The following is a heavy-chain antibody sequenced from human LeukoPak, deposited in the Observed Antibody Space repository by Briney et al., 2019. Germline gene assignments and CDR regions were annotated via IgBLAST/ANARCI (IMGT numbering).Heavy chain of an antibody. CDR2: ISISGDRT. Sequence: PGGSLRLSCAASEFTFSNHAVTWVRQAPGKGLEWVSSISISGDRTFYADSVRGRFTICRDNSKNTLYLQMNSLGAEDTAIYYCANEIRPNDYWGQGTLVTVSS. D-gene: IGHD6-6*01. CDR1: EFTFSNHA. V-gene: IGHV3-23*01. J-gene: IGHJ4*02. CDR3: ANEIRPNDY.